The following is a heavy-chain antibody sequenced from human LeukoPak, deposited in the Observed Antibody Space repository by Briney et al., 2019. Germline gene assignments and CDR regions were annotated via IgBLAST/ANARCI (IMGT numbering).Heavy chain of an antibody. D-gene: IGHD3-22*01. CDR2: ISWNSGSI. CDR1: GFTFDDYA. J-gene: IGHJ4*02. V-gene: IGHV3-9*01. CDR3: AKSPVVTNYYFDY. Sequence: GGSLRLSCAASGFTFDDYAMHWVRQAPGKGLEWVSGISWNSGSIGYADSVKGRFTISRDNAKNSLYLQMSSLRAEDTALYYCAKSPVVTNYYFDYWGQGTLVTVSS.